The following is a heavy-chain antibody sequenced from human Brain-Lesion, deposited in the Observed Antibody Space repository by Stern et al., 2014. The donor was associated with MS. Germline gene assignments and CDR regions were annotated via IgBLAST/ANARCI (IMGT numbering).Heavy chain of an antibody. D-gene: IGHD5-18*01. J-gene: IGHJ4*02. Sequence: EVQPVESGGGLIQHGGSLRLSCADSGFSVSTNFMSWVRQAPGKGLEWVSLMYSRGGTNYADSVKGRFTISRDSSKNTLYLQMSDLRAEDTAVYYCARKTDTAVGGDYWGPGTLVTVSS. CDR1: GFSVSTNF. CDR2: MYSRGGT. V-gene: IGHV3-53*01. CDR3: ARKTDTAVGGDY.